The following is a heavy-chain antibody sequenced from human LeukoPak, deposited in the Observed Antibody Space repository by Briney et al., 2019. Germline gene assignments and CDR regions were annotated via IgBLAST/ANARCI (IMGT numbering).Heavy chain of an antibody. CDR3: SGLRLYYFDY. D-gene: IGHD5-12*01. CDR2: INPNSGGT. V-gene: IGHV1-2*02. CDR1: RYTFTGYY. Sequence: ASVKVSCKASRYTFTGYYIHWVRQAPGQGLEWMGWINPNSGGTNYAQKFQGRVTMTRDTSISTAYMELSSLSSDDTAVYYCSGLRLYYFDYWGQGTLVTVSS. J-gene: IGHJ4*02.